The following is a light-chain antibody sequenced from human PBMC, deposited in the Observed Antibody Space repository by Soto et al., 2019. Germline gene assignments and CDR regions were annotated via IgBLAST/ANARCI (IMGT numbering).Light chain of an antibody. Sequence: EIVLTQSPDTLCLSPGERATLSCRASESVTSSHIAWYQQKPGQAPRLLIYSASSRATGIPDRFSGSGSGTDCTLTISTLEPEDFAVYYCQYYGSTRNTFGQGTRLEIK. CDR2: SAS. V-gene: IGKV3-20*01. CDR1: ESVTSSH. J-gene: IGKJ5*01. CDR3: QYYGSTRNT.